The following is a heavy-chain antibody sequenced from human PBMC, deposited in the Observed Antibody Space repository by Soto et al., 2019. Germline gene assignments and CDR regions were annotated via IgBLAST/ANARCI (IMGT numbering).Heavy chain of an antibody. V-gene: IGHV3-21*01. CDR2: ISSGTNYI. J-gene: IGHJ3*02. D-gene: IGHD3-22*01. CDR3: ARGFYYDNSGDNAFDM. Sequence: GGSLRLSCAASGFTFSSYTMNWVRQAPGKGLEWISSISSGTNYIYYADSVKGRFTISRDNAKNSLYVQMNSLRAEDTAVYYCARGFYYDNSGDNAFDMWGQGTMVTVSS. CDR1: GFTFSSYT.